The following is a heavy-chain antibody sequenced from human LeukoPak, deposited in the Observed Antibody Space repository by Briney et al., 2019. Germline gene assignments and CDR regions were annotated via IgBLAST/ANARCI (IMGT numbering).Heavy chain of an antibody. Sequence: ASVKVSCKASGYTFTSYSISWVRQAPGQGLEWMGGIIPIFGTANYAQKFQGRVTITRNTSISTAYMELSSLRSEDTAVYYCARVQLWTDAFDVWGQGTMVTVSS. V-gene: IGHV1-69*05. CDR3: ARVQLWTDAFDV. CDR2: IIPIFGTA. D-gene: IGHD5-18*01. CDR1: GYTFTSYS. J-gene: IGHJ3*01.